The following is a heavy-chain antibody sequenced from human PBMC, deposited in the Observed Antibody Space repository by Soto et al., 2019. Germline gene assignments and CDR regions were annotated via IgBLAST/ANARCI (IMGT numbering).Heavy chain of an antibody. D-gene: IGHD5-12*01. J-gene: IGHJ3*02. CDR3: AGASTWHPGAFDI. V-gene: IGHV4-59*12. CDR1: GGSISGYY. Sequence: PSETLSLSCTVPGGSISGYYWSWIRQPPGKGLEWIAYIYYSGSSNSNPSLKSRVTISVDTSKNQLSLKLSSVTDADTAVYYCAGASTWHPGAFDIWGQGTTVT. CDR2: IYYSGSS.